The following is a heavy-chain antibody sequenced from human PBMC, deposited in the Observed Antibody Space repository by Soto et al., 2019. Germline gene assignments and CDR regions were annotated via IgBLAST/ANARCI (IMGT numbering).Heavy chain of an antibody. D-gene: IGHD2-2*01. J-gene: IGHJ6*02. CDR3: VREMPVPIRGGYYYSSVLDA. CDR2: LKSDGRDT. Sequence: GVSLRLSCAASGFSFNDNWIHWVRQVPWKGLMWVSRLKSDGRDTIYADSVKGRFTVSRDSAKNTLYLQMNSLRVEDTAVYYCVREMPVPIRGGYYYSSVLDAWGQGTTATVYS. V-gene: IGHV3-74*01. CDR1: GFSFNDNW.